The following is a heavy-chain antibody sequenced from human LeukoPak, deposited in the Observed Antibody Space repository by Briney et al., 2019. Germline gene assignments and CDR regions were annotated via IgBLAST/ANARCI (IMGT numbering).Heavy chain of an antibody. V-gene: IGHV3-49*03. CDR1: GFTFSSYA. J-gene: IGHJ5*02. CDR2: IRSKAYGGTT. Sequence: GGSLRLSCAASGFTFSSYAMSWFRQAPGKGLEWVGFIRSKAYGGTTEYAASVKGRFTISRDDSKSIAYLQMNSLKTEDTAVYYCTRGGGITMIPNWFDPWGQGTLVTVSS. D-gene: IGHD3-22*01. CDR3: TRGGGITMIPNWFDP.